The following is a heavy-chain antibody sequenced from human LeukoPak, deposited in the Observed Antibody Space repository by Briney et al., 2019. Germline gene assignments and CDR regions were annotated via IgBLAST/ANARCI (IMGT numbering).Heavy chain of an antibody. J-gene: IGHJ4*02. CDR2: IYSSGST. CDR3: ARGPIVGGDDY. Sequence: AGGSLRLSCAASGFTVSSNYMSWVRQAPGKGLEWVSVIYSSGSTYYADSVKGRFTISRDNSKNTLYLQMNSLRAEDTAVYYCARGPIVGGDDYWGQGTLLTVSS. CDR1: GFTVSSNY. D-gene: IGHD1-26*01. V-gene: IGHV3-53*01.